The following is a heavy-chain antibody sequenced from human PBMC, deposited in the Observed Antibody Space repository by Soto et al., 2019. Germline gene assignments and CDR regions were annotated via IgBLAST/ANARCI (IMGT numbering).Heavy chain of an antibody. V-gene: IGHV3-23*01. Sequence: GGSLRLSCAASGFTFSSYAMSWVRQAPGKGLEWVSAISGSGGSTYYADSVKGRFTISRDNSKNTLYLQMNSLRAEDTAVYYCAKDLAHPTYSSSSGGWGQGTLVTVSS. D-gene: IGHD6-6*01. J-gene: IGHJ4*02. CDR1: GFTFSSYA. CDR3: AKDLAHPTYSSSSGG. CDR2: ISGSGGST.